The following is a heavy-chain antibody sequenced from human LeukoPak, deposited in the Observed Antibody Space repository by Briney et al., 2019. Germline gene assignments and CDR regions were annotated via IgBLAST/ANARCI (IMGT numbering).Heavy chain of an antibody. CDR1: GFTFSAHW. D-gene: IGHD4-23*01. CDR3: ARGGAPGGFDI. CDR2: IKQDGSEK. J-gene: IGHJ3*02. Sequence: GGSLRLSCAASGFTFSAHWMFWVRQAPGKGLEWVASIKQDGSEKYYVGSVKGRFTFSRDNAKNSMYLQMNSLRAEDAAVYYCARGGAPGGFDIWGQGTMVTVSS. V-gene: IGHV3-7*01.